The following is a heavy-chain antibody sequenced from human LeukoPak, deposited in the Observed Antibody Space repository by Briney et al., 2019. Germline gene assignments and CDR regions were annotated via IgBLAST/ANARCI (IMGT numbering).Heavy chain of an antibody. CDR2: ISSSGNTT. CDR1: GFTFSDNY. V-gene: IGHV3-11*04. D-gene: IGHD6-19*01. Sequence: GGSLRLSCAASGFTFSDNYMSWIRQAPGKGLEWVSYISSSGNTTYNADSVKGRFSITRDNAKNSLYLRMNSLRAEDTAVYYCARDGGSAWFLDYWGQGTLVTVSS. CDR3: ARDGGSAWFLDY. J-gene: IGHJ4*02.